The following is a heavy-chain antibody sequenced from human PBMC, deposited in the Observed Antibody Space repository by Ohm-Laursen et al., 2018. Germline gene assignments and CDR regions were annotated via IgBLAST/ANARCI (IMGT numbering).Heavy chain of an antibody. V-gene: IGHV3-9*01. D-gene: IGHD3-9*01. CDR1: GFTFDDYA. Sequence: SLRLSCTASGFTFDDYAMHWVRQAPGKGLEWVSGISWNSGSIGYADSVKGRFTISRDNAKNSLYLQMNSLRAEDTALYYCAKDHGDILTSYPDYWGQGTLVTVSS. J-gene: IGHJ4*02. CDR2: ISWNSGSI. CDR3: AKDHGDILTSYPDY.